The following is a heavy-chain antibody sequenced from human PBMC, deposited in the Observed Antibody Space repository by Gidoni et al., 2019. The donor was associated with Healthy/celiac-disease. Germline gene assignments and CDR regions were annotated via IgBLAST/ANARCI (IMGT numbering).Heavy chain of an antibody. CDR3: AKDKGGSGWSDRGGGMDV. V-gene: IGHV3-9*01. CDR1: GFTFDDYA. CDR2: ISWNSGSI. Sequence: EVQLVESGGGLVQPGRSLRLSCAASGFTFDDYAMHWVRQAPGKGLGWVSGISWNSGSIGYADSVKGRFTISRDNAKNSLYLQLNSLRAEDTALYYCAKDKGGSGWSDRGGGMDVWGQGTTVTVSS. J-gene: IGHJ6*02. D-gene: IGHD6-19*01.